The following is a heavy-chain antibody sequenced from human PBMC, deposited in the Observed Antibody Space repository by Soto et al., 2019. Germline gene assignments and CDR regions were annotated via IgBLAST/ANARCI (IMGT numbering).Heavy chain of an antibody. CDR3: ARDRGGVVVVPAAQEGWFDP. V-gene: IGHV4-30-4*01. CDR2: IYYSGST. CDR1: GGSISSGDYY. D-gene: IGHD2-2*01. Sequence: QVQLQESGPGLVKPSQTLSLTCTVSGGSISSGDYYWSWIRQPPGKGLEWIGYIYYSGSTYYNPSLKSRVTISVDTSMNQFSLKLSYVTAADTAVYYCARDRGGVVVVPAAQEGWFDPWGKGTLVTVSS. J-gene: IGHJ5*02.